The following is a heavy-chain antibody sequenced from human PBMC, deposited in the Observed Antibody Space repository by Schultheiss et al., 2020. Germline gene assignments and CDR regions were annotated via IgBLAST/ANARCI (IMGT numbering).Heavy chain of an antibody. V-gene: IGHV3-33*06. CDR3: AKDRGIAARPYYFDY. D-gene: IGHD6-6*01. CDR2: IWYDGSNK. Sequence: GGSLRLSCAASGFTFSSYGMHWVRQAPGKGLEWVAVIWYDGSNKYYADSVKGRFTISRDNSKNTLYLQMNSLRAEDTAVYYCAKDRGIAARPYYFDYWGQGTLVTVSS. J-gene: IGHJ4*02. CDR1: GFTFSSYG.